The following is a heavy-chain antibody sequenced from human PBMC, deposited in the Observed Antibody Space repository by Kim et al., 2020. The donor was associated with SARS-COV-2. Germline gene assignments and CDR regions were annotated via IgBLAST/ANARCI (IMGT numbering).Heavy chain of an antibody. D-gene: IGHD3-3*01. V-gene: IGHV3-23*01. CDR1: GFTFSSYA. Sequence: GGSLRLSCAASGFTFSSYAMSWVRQAPGKGLEWVSAISGSGGSTYYADSVKGRFTISRDNSKNTLYLQMNSLRAEDTAVYYCAKDRRFLEWLSETVHYYFDYWGQGTLVTVSS. CDR2: ISGSGGST. J-gene: IGHJ4*02. CDR3: AKDRRFLEWLSETVHYYFDY.